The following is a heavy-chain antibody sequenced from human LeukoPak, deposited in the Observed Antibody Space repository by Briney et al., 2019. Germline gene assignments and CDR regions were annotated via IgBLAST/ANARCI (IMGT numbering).Heavy chain of an antibody. CDR1: GFTFSSYA. CDR3: ARDGMGYWDRGLVLNYYYYMDV. J-gene: IGHJ6*03. D-gene: IGHD4/OR15-4a*01. V-gene: IGHV3-30-3*01. Sequence: GGSLRLSCAASGFTFSSYAMHWVRQAPGKGLEWVAVISYDGSNKYYADSVKGRFTISRDNSKNTLYLQMNSLRAEDTAVYYCARDGMGYWDRGLVLNYYYYMDVWGKGTTVTVSS. CDR2: ISYDGSNK.